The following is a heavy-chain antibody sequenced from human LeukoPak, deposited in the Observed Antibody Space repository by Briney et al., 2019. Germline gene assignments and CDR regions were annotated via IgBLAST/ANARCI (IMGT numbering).Heavy chain of an antibody. CDR1: GFTFSSYG. Sequence: PGRSLRLSCAASGFTFSSYGMHRVRQAPGKGLERVAVISYDGSNKYYADSVKGRFTISRDNSKNTLYLQMNSLRAEDTAVYYCAKDRNYYGSGSYPTYYYYGMDVWGKGTTVTVSS. V-gene: IGHV3-30*18. D-gene: IGHD3-10*01. CDR3: AKDRNYYGSGSYPTYYYYGMDV. J-gene: IGHJ6*04. CDR2: ISYDGSNK.